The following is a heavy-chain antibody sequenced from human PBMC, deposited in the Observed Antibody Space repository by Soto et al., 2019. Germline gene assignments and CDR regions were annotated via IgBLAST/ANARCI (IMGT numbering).Heavy chain of an antibody. J-gene: IGHJ5*01. CDR3: AREWDYYASRTYSNWFDA. D-gene: IGHD3-10*01. CDR1: GYTFTIYG. CDR2: ISPYNGNT. V-gene: IGHV1-18*01. Sequence: ASVKVSCKASGYTFTIYGITWVRQAPGEGLEWMGWISPYNGNTNYAQKLQGRVTMTTDTSTSTAYMELRSLRYDDTAVYYCAREWDYYASRTYSNWFDAWGQGTLVTVSS.